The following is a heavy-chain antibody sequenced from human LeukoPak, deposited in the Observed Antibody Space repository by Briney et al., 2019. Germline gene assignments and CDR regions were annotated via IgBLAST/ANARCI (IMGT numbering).Heavy chain of an antibody. Sequence: GGSLRLSCAASGFSFSTFWMTWVRQAPGKGLEWVANIKPDGSEKSYVDSVKGRFIISRDNAKNSLYLQMNGLRAEDTALYYCTRNTVAAAGDDWGQGTLVTVSS. D-gene: IGHD6-13*01. J-gene: IGHJ4*02. CDR2: IKPDGSEK. V-gene: IGHV3-7*01. CDR3: TRNTVAAAGDD. CDR1: GFSFSTFW.